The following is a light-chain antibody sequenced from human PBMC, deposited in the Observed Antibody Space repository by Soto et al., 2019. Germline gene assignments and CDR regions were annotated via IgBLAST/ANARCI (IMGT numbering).Light chain of an antibody. CDR1: SSNIGAGYD. Sequence: QSVLTQPPSVYGAPGQRVTISCTGSSSNIGAGYDVHWYQQLPGTAPKLLIYGNSNRPSGVPDRFSGSKSGTTASLAITGLRAEDEADYYCQSYDSSLSGWVFGGGTKVTVL. V-gene: IGLV1-40*01. J-gene: IGLJ3*02. CDR2: GNS. CDR3: QSYDSSLSGWV.